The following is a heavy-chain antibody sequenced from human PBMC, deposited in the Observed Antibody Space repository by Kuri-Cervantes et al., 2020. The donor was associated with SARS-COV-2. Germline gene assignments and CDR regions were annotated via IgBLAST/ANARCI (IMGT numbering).Heavy chain of an antibody. J-gene: IGHJ4*02. V-gene: IGHV3-30*03. CDR1: GFTFSSYG. CDR2: ISYDGSNK. CDR3: VRDCTISSCSNAGKY. Sequence: LSLTCAASGFTFSSYGMHWVRQAPGKGLEWVAVISYDGSNKYYADSVKGRFTISRDNSKNTLFLQMNSLRLEDTAVYYCVRDCTISSCSNAGKYWGQGTLVTVSS. D-gene: IGHD6-13*01.